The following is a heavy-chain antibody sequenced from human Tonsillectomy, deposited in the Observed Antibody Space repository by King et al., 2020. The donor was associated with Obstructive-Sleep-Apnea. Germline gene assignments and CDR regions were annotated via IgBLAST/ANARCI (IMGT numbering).Heavy chain of an antibody. V-gene: IGHV3-23*04. D-gene: IGHD6-6*01. CDR2: ISGSGGST. CDR1: GFTFSSYA. CDR3: AKEGVYSSSSYYYYGMDV. J-gene: IGHJ6*02. Sequence: VQLVQSGGGLVQPGGSLRLSCAASGFTFSSYAMSWVRQAPGKGLEWVSAISGSGGSTYYADSVTGRVTFYGDNPKHTLYLQMNSLRAEDTAVYYCAKEGVYSSSSYYYYGMDVWGQGTTVTVSS.